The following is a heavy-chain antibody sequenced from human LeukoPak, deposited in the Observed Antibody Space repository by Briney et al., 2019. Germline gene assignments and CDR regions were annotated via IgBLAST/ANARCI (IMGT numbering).Heavy chain of an antibody. CDR2: FDPEDGET. CDR1: GGTFSSYA. V-gene: IGHV1-24*01. J-gene: IGHJ1*01. CDR3: ATGVEEDSSGYISEYFQH. Sequence: ASVKVSCKASGGTFSSYAISWVRQAPGKGLEWMGGFDPEDGETIYAQKFQGRVTMTEDTSTDTAYMELSSLRSEDTAVYYCATGVEEDSSGYISEYFQHWGQGTLVTVSS. D-gene: IGHD3-22*01.